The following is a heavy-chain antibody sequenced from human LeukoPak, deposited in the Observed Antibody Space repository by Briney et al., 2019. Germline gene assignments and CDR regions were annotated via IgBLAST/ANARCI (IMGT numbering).Heavy chain of an antibody. CDR1: GGSISNYY. CDR3: ARPSLGTDTPWTRAFDL. J-gene: IGHJ3*01. V-gene: IGHV4-59*08. D-gene: IGHD3/OR15-3a*01. CDR2: IYYSGIT. Sequence: PSETLSLTCTVSGGSISNYYWSWIRQPPGKGLEWIGYIYYSGITNYNPSLKSQVTISVDTSKNQFSLNLSSVTAADTAVYYCARPSLGTDTPWTRAFDLWGQGTMVTVSS.